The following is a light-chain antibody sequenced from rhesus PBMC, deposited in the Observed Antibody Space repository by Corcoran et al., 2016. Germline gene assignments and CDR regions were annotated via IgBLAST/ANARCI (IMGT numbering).Light chain of an antibody. CDR2: EAS. Sequence: DIQMTQSPSSLSASVGDRVTITCRASQGITDDLAWYQQKPGETPNLLIYEASSLERGIPSRFSGSGSVTDFTLTISSLQSEDFATYYCQQYYHPPFTFGPGTKLDIK. CDR3: QQYYHPPFT. CDR1: QGITDD. J-gene: IGKJ3*01. V-gene: IGKV1S17*01.